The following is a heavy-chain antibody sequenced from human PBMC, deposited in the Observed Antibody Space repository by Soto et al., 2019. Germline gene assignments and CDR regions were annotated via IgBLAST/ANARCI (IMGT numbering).Heavy chain of an antibody. D-gene: IGHD3-10*01. CDR1: GFTFSSYA. Sequence: QVQLVESGGGVVQPGRSLRLSCAASGFTFSSYAMHWVRQAPGKGLEWVAVISYDGSNKYYADSVKGRFTISRDNSKNTLYLQMNSLRAEDTAVYYCARDSALLLWCGYWGQGTLVTVSS. CDR3: ARDSALLLWCGY. V-gene: IGHV3-30-3*01. J-gene: IGHJ4*02. CDR2: ISYDGSNK.